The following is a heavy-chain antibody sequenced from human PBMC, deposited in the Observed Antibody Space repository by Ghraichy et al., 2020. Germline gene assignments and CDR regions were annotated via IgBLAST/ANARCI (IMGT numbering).Heavy chain of an antibody. CDR3: CQKRGYSYGYSFDY. CDR1: GFTFSSYS. Sequence: GGSLRLSCAASGFTFSSYSMNWVRQAPGKGLEWVSSISSSSSYIYYADSVKGRFTISRDNAKNSLYLQMNSLRAEDTAVYYCCQKRGYSYGYSFDYWGQGTLVTVSS. J-gene: IGHJ4*02. V-gene: IGHV3-21*01. CDR2: ISSSSSYI. D-gene: IGHD5-18*01.